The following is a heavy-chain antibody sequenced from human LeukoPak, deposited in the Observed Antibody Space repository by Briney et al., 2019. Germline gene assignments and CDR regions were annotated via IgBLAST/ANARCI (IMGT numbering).Heavy chain of an antibody. D-gene: IGHD3-10*01. CDR3: AKAAYGPLYYFDY. J-gene: IGHJ4*02. Sequence: PGGSLRLSCAASGFSFSSYAMSWVRLAPGKGLEWVSGISGSGGNAYYADSVKGRSTISRDNSKNTLYLQMNSLRAEDTAVYYCAKAAYGPLYYFDYWGQGTLVTVST. V-gene: IGHV3-23*01. CDR2: ISGSGGNA. CDR1: GFSFSSYA.